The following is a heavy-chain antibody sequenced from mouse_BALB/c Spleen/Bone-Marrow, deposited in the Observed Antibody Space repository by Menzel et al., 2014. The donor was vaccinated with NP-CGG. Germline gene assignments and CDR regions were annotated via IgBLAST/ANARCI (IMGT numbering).Heavy chain of an antibody. CDR1: GFTFSSYG. J-gene: IGHJ2*01. V-gene: IGHV5-9-2*01. Sequence: EVQLVESGGGLVKPGGSLKLFCTASGFTFSSYGMSWVRQTPEQRLEWVATISGGGSYRYYPDSVQGRITISRDNAKNNLYLQMSSLRSEDTALDYYATQNFDYWGQGTTLTVSS. CDR2: ISGGGSYR. CDR3: ATQNFDY.